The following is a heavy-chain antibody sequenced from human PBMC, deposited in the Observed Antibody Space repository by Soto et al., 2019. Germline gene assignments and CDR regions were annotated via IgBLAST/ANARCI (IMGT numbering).Heavy chain of an antibody. CDR2: IVPLLGTA. V-gene: IGHV1-69*12. J-gene: IGHJ5*02. Sequence: QVQLVQSGAEVKEPGSSVNVSCKTSGGTFGNTAVTWVRQVPGQGLEWIGGIVPLLGTANYAQKFRGRVMITADESTSTAYMDLSSLRSDDTAIYYCARDGDPGYSFWSGPLGGGRFDPWGQGTVVTVSS. CDR3: ARDGDPGYSFWSGPLGGGRFDP. CDR1: GGTFGNTA. D-gene: IGHD3-3*01.